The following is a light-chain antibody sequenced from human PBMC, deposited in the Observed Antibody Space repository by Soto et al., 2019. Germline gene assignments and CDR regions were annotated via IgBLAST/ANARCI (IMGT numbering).Light chain of an antibody. J-gene: IGKJ1*01. CDR3: QQYGSSPWT. V-gene: IGKV3-15*01. CDR2: DAS. Sequence: EIVMTQSPATLSVSPGERATLSCRASQSVSSKVAWYQQKPGQAPRLLNYDASTRATGIPARFSGRGSGTEFTLTISSLQSEDFAVYYCQQYGSSPWTFGQGTKVDIK. CDR1: QSVSSK.